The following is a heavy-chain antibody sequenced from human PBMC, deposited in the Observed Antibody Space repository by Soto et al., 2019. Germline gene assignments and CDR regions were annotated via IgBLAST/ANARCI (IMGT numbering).Heavy chain of an antibody. J-gene: IGHJ4*02. CDR3: ARDSLGYCGGDCPPIYFDY. CDR2: IIPIFGTA. CDR1: GGTFSSYA. Sequence: GASVKVSCKASGGTFSSYAISWVRQAPGQGLEWMGGIIPIFGTANYAQKFQGRVTITADESTSTAYMELSSLRSEDTAVYYCARDSLGYCGGDCPPIYFDYWGQGTLVTVSS. D-gene: IGHD2-21*02. V-gene: IGHV1-69*13.